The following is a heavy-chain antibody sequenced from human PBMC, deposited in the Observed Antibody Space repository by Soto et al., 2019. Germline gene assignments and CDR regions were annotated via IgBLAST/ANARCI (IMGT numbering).Heavy chain of an antibody. V-gene: IGHV3-64D*08. CDR2: ISSNGGST. J-gene: IGHJ3*02. D-gene: IGHD6-19*01. CDR3: VKVKAVAGTRDVFDM. CDR1: GFTFSNYA. Sequence: GGSLRLSCSASGFTFSNYAMHWVRQAAGKRLEYVSAISSNGGSTNYADSVKDRFTISRDNFKNTLYLQMSSLSTEDTAVYYCVKVKAVAGTRDVFDMWGQGTLVTVSS.